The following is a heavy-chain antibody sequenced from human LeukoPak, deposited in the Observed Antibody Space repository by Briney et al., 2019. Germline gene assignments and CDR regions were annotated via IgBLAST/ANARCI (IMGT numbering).Heavy chain of an antibody. CDR1: GFTFSSYA. J-gene: IGHJ5*02. CDR2: ISYDGSNK. V-gene: IGHV3-30-3*01. CDR3: ARDLGYFRAPFDP. Sequence: GGSLRLSCAASGFTFSSYAMHWVRQAPGKGLEWVAVISYDGSNKYYADSVKDRFTISRDNSKNTLYLQMNSLRAEDTAVYYCARDLGYFRAPFDPWGQGTLVTVSS. D-gene: IGHD2-15*01.